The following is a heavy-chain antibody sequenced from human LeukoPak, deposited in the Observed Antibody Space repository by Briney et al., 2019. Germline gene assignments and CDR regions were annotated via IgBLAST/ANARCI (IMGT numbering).Heavy chain of an antibody. CDR2: ISYDGSNK. J-gene: IGHJ4*02. V-gene: IGHV3-30*18. D-gene: IGHD1-26*01. CDR1: GFTFSSYG. CDR3: AKDLGSRTSGSRVGNDY. Sequence: GSLRLSCAASGFTFSSYGMHWVRQAPGKGLEWVAVISYDGSNKYYADSVKGRFTISRDNSKNTLYLQMNSLRAEDTAVYYCAKDLGSRTSGSRVGNDYWGQGTLVTISS.